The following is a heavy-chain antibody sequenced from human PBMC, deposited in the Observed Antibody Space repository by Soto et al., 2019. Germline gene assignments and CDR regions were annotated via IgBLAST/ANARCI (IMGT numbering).Heavy chain of an antibody. CDR3: AGAIRGGGGMNWFDP. D-gene: IGHD3-16*01. Sequence: QVQLVESGGGVVQPGRSLRLSCAASGFTFSSYAMHWVRQAPGKGLEWVAVISYDGSNKYYADSVKGRFTISRDNSKNTLYLQMNSLRAEETAGYYCAGAIRGGGGMNWFDPWGQGTLVTVSS. CDR2: ISYDGSNK. V-gene: IGHV3-30-3*01. CDR1: GFTFSSYA. J-gene: IGHJ5*02.